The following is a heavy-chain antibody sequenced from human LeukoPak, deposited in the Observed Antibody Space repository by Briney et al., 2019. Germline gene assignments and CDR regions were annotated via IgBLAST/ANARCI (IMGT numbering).Heavy chain of an antibody. J-gene: IGHJ6*03. V-gene: IGHV1-8*01. CDR3: ARSDRRDGYNFAGYYYYMDV. D-gene: IGHD5-24*01. Sequence: GASVKVSCKASGYTLTSYDINWVRQATGQGLEWMGWMNPNSGNTGYAQKFQGRVTMTRNTSISTAYMELSSLRSEDTAVYYCARSDRRDGYNFAGYYYYMDVWGKGTTVTVSS. CDR1: GYTLTSYD. CDR2: MNPNSGNT.